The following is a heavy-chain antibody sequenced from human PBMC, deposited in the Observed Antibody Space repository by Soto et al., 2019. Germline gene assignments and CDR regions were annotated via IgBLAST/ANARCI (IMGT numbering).Heavy chain of an antibody. Sequence: PGESLKISCKGSGYSFTSCWIGWVRQMPGKGLEWMGIIYPGDSDTRYSPSFQGQVTISADKSISTAYLQWSSLKASDTAMYYCARGLSSSGWYDAFDIWGQGTMVTVSS. CDR1: GYSFTSCW. CDR2: IYPGDSDT. D-gene: IGHD6-19*01. V-gene: IGHV5-51*01. CDR3: ARGLSSSGWYDAFDI. J-gene: IGHJ3*02.